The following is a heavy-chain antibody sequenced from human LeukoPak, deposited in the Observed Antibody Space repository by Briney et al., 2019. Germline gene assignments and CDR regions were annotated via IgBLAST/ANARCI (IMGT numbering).Heavy chain of an antibody. J-gene: IGHJ6*03. CDR3: AKKGQAGTGRNYMDV. CDR2: ISYDGSNK. D-gene: IGHD1-1*01. CDR1: GFTFSSYA. V-gene: IGHV3-30-3*02. Sequence: HPGGSLRLSCAASGFTFSSYAMRWVRQAPGKGLEWVAVISYDGSNKYYADSVNGRFTISRDNSRNTVYLHMNSLRAEDTAVYYCAKKGQAGTGRNYMDVWGKGTTVTVAS.